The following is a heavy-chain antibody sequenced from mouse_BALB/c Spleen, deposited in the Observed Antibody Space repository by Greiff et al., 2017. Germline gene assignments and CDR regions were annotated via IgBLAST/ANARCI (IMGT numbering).Heavy chain of an antibody. CDR1: GYSFTGYN. J-gene: IGHJ3*01. CDR2: IDPYYGGT. V-gene: IGHV1-39*01. D-gene: IGHD2-3*01. Sequence: EVKLMESGPELEKPGASVKISCKASGYSFTGYNMNWVKQSNGKSLEWIGNIDPYYGGTSYNQKFKGKATLTVDKSSSTAYMQLKSLTSEDSAVYYCARNGGYSSWFACWGQGTLVTVSA. CDR3: ARNGGYSSWFAC.